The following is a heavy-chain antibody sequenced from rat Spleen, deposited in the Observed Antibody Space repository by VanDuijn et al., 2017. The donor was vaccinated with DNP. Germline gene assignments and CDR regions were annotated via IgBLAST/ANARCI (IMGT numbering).Heavy chain of an antibody. V-gene: IGHV4-2*01. Sequence: EVKLVESGGGLVQPGRSLKLSCAASGFNFNDYWMGWVRQAPGKGLEWIGEVNQGGNTLNYTPSLKDKFTISRDNAQNTLYLQINKLGSEDTATYYCTTEDWGGPLFAYWGQGSLVTVSS. D-gene: IGHD5-1*01. CDR2: VNQGGNTL. CDR1: GFNFNDYW. J-gene: IGHJ3*01. CDR3: TTEDWGGPLFAY.